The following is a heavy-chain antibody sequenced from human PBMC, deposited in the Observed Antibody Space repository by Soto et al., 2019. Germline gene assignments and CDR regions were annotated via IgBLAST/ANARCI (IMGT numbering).Heavy chain of an antibody. Sequence: SETLSLTCVVSDKSISRDIWWNWVRQPPGQGLEWIGEVHHTKGALYNPALRSRVTVSADLFNSKIFLEVHSLGAADTAVYYYDSSGSLLVDYWGQGTLVTVSS. CDR3: DSSGSLLVDY. CDR1: DKSISRDIW. D-gene: IGHD3-22*01. V-gene: IGHV4-4*02. CDR2: VHHTKGA. J-gene: IGHJ4*02.